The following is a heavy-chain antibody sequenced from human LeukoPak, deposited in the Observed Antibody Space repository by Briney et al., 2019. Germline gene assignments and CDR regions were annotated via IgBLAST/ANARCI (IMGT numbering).Heavy chain of an antibody. V-gene: IGHV3-30*03. CDR3: ARDSVEMATIVDYYYYMDV. J-gene: IGHJ6*03. CDR1: GFTFSSYG. D-gene: IGHD5-24*01. CDR2: ISYDGSNK. Sequence: GGSLRLSCAASGFTFSSYGMHWVRQAPGKGLQWVALISYDGSNKYYADSVKGRFTISRDNSKNTLYLQMNSLRVEDTAVYYCARDSVEMATIVDYYYYMDVWGKGTTVTISS.